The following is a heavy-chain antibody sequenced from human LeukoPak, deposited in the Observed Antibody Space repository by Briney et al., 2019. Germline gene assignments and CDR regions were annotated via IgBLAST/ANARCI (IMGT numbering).Heavy chain of an antibody. Sequence: PSGTLSLTCAVSGGSISSNNWWGWVRQPPGKGLEWIGEIYHSGSPNYNPSLKSRVTISVDKSRNHFSLNLSSVTAADTAVYYCARVNINNWHSCDYWGREPWSPSPQ. CDR1: GGSISSNNW. J-gene: IGHJ4*02. CDR3: ARVNINNWHSCDY. D-gene: IGHD1-1*01. CDR2: IYHSGSP. V-gene: IGHV4-4*02.